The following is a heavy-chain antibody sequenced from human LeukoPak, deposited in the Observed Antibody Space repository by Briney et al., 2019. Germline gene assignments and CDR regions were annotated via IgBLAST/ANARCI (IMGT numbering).Heavy chain of an antibody. D-gene: IGHD3-16*01. Sequence: PSETLSLTCTVSGGSISSGSYYWGWIRQPPGKGLEWIGSIYYSGSTYYNPSLKSRVTISVDTSKNQFSLKLSPVTAADTAVYYCARPSSGGDPFDYWGQGTLVTVSS. J-gene: IGHJ4*02. V-gene: IGHV4-39*01. CDR2: IYYSGST. CDR1: GGSISSGSYY. CDR3: ARPSSGGDPFDY.